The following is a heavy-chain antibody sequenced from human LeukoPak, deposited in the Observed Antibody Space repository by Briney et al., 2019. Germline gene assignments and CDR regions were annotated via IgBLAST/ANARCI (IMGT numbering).Heavy chain of an antibody. CDR3: ARGLVSITIFGVVITREIDY. CDR1: GYTFTGYY. D-gene: IGHD3-3*01. Sequence: GASVKVSCKASGYTFTGYYMHWVRQAPGQGLEWMGWINPNSGGTNYAQKFQGRVTMTRDTSISTAYMELSRLRSDDTAVYYCARGLVSITIFGVVITREIDYWGQGTLVTVSS. V-gene: IGHV1-2*02. CDR2: INPNSGGT. J-gene: IGHJ4*02.